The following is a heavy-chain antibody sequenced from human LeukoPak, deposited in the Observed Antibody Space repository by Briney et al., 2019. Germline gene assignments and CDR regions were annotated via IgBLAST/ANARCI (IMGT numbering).Heavy chain of an antibody. Sequence: KVSCKASGGTFSSYAISWVRQAPGQGLEWMGGIIPIFGTANYAQKFQGRVTITADKSTSTAYMELSSLRSEDTAVYYCARKVPNDSSGYYYRGQFDPWGQGTLVTVSS. J-gene: IGHJ5*02. CDR3: ARKVPNDSSGYYYRGQFDP. CDR2: IIPIFGTA. V-gene: IGHV1-69*06. D-gene: IGHD3-22*01. CDR1: GGTFSSYA.